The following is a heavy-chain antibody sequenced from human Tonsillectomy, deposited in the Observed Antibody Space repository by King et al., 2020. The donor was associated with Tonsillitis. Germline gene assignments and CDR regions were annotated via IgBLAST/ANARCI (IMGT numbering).Heavy chain of an antibody. CDR2: INPKTGVT. CDR3: AGQFCTTTSCHVDY. V-gene: IGHV1-2*02. CDR1: GYTFIDYY. J-gene: IGHJ4*02. Sequence: VQLVESGAEVRKPGASVKVSCTVSGYTFIDYYIHWVRQAPGQGLEWMGWINPKTGVTNSAQRFQGRVTLTRDSSIRTAYMQLTSLRSDDTALYYCAGQFCTTTSCHVDYWGQGTLVTVSS. D-gene: IGHD2-2*01.